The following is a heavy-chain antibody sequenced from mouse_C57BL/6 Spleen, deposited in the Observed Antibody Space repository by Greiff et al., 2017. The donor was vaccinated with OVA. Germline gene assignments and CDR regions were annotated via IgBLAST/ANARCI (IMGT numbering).Heavy chain of an antibody. J-gene: IGHJ2*01. CDR2: IDPSDSYT. D-gene: IGHD1-1*01. V-gene: IGHV1-69*01. Sequence: VQLQQPGAELVMPGASVKLSCKASGYTFTSYWMHWVKQRPGQGLEWIGEIDPSDSYTNYNQKFKGKSTLTVDKSSSTAYMQLSSLTSEDSAVDYCAKSYGSSHFDGWGQGTTLTVSS. CDR1: GYTFTSYW. CDR3: AKSYGSSHFDG.